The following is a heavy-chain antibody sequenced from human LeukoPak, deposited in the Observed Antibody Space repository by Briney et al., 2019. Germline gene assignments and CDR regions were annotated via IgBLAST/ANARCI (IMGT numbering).Heavy chain of an antibody. D-gene: IGHD3-3*01. V-gene: IGHV3-66*01. J-gene: IGHJ6*02. Sequence: GGSLRLSCAGSGFTVSSNSMTWVRQAPRKGLRCVSFIYRCCSAYCADSVKGRFTISRDNAKNSLYLQMNSLRAEDTAVYYCARALISDFWSGYYKMHYYGMDVWGQGTTVTVSS. CDR1: GFTVSSNS. CDR2: IYRCCSA. CDR3: ARALISDFWSGYYKMHYYGMDV.